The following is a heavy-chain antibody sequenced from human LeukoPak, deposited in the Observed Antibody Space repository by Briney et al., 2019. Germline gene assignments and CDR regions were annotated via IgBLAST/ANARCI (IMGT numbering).Heavy chain of an antibody. CDR1: RGTFSSYA. J-gene: IGHJ4*02. D-gene: IGHD3-10*01. V-gene: IGHV1-69*13. CDR2: LIPIFGTA. CDR3: AGGSGRLWFGKTGGEGYFHY. Sequence: GASVKVSSKASRGTFSSYAISWVRQTPGQGLEWMAGLIPIFGTAHYAQTLQGSVTITADEFPRTACMELSSLRSEDTGVYYCAGGSGRLWFGKTGGEGYFHYWGQGALVTVSS.